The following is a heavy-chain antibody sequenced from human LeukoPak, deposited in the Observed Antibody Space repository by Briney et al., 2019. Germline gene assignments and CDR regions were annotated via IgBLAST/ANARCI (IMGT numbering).Heavy chain of an antibody. CDR3: ARHANFGYWSVDY. D-gene: IGHD2-8*02. Sequence: ASETLSLTCTVSGGSISSYHWSWIRQPPGKGLEWIGYMYYSGSTNYNPSFKSRDTISVVTSKNHYSLKLNSVTAADTAVYDCARHANFGYWSVDYWGQGTLVTVSS. CDR2: MYYSGST. V-gene: IGHV4-59*08. CDR1: GGSISSYH. J-gene: IGHJ4*02.